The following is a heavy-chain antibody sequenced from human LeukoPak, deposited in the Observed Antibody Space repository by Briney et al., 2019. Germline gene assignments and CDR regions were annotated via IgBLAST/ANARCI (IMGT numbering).Heavy chain of an antibody. V-gene: IGHV3-23*01. Sequence: AGGSLSLSCAASGCTFSSYAMSWVRQPPGKGLEWVSGISDSGDNTYYADSVKGRFTISRDNSKNTLYVQVNSLGTEDTAAYYCAKGSYYDSSGSFYFDYWGQGTLVTVSS. CDR1: GCTFSSYA. J-gene: IGHJ4*02. D-gene: IGHD3-22*01. CDR3: AKGSYYDSSGSFYFDY. CDR2: ISDSGDNT.